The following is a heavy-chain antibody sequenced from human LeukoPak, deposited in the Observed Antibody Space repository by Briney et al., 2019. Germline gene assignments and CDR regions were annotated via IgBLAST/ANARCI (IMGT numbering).Heavy chain of an antibody. J-gene: IGHJ4*02. Sequence: TSETLSLTCTVCGYSISSGYYWGWIRQPPGKGLEWIGSIYHSGSTYYNPSLKSRVTISVDTSKNQFSLKLSSVTAADTAVYYCARSYYFDYWGQGTLVTVSS. CDR2: IYHSGST. CDR3: ARSYYFDY. CDR1: GYSISSGYY. V-gene: IGHV4-38-2*02.